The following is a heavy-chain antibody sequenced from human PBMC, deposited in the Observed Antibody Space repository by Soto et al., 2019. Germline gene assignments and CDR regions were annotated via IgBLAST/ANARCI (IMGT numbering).Heavy chain of an antibody. CDR3: ARVSSSTSHLFDP. J-gene: IGHJ5*02. CDR2: IYYSGST. CDR1: GGSISSYY. V-gene: IGHV4-59*01. Sequence: QVQLQESGPGLVKPSETLSLTCTVSGGSISSYYWSWIRQPPGKGLEWIGYIYYSGSTNYNPSLKSRVTISVDTSKNQFSLKLSSVTAADTAVYYCARVSSSTSHLFDPWGQGTLVTVSS. D-gene: IGHD2-2*01.